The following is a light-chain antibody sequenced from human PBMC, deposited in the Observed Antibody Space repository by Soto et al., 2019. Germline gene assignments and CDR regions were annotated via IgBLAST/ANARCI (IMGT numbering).Light chain of an antibody. Sequence: VLTQPPSVSAAPGQKVTISCSGSSSNIGKNYVSWYQQVPKTAPTLLIYEDNKRRSGIPDRFSGSKSGTSATLGITGLQTGDEADYYCGTWDSSLSVYVFGTGTKVTVL. CDR1: SSNIGKNY. J-gene: IGLJ1*01. V-gene: IGLV1-51*02. CDR3: GTWDSSLSVYV. CDR2: EDN.